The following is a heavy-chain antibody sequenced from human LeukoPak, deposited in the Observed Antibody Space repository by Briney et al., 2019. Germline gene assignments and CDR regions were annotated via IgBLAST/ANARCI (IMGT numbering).Heavy chain of an antibody. CDR1: GFTFSSYA. Sequence: GASLRLSCAASGFTFSSYAMSWVRRAPGKGLEWVSAISGSGGSTYYADSVKGRFTISRDNSKNTLYLQMNSLRAEDTAVYYCAKVSGGNSDAFDIWGQGTMVTVSS. CDR3: AKVSGGNSDAFDI. D-gene: IGHD4-23*01. V-gene: IGHV3-23*01. J-gene: IGHJ3*02. CDR2: ISGSGGST.